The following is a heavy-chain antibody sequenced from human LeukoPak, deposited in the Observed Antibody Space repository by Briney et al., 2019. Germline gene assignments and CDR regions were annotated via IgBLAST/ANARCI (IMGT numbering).Heavy chain of an antibody. CDR3: ARGDSGCFEL. D-gene: IGHD2-21*01. CDR1: GFTFSSYW. J-gene: IGHJ2*01. V-gene: IGHV3-74*01. CDR2: IHSDGTIT. Sequence: GGSLRLSCAASGFTFSSYWMHWVRQAPGKGLVWVAHIHSDGTITTYADSVEGRFTISRDNAHNTLDLQMDGLRAEDTAIYYCARGDSGCFELWGRGTLVTVSS.